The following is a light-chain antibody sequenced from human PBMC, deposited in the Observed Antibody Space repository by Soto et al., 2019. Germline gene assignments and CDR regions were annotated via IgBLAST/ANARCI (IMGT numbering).Light chain of an antibody. CDR1: QSVGNN. Sequence: EIVMTQSPATLSVSPGERATLSCRASQSVGNNLAWYQQKPGQAPRLLMYSASTRATGIPARFSGSGSGTEFTLTISSLQSEDFAVYYGQQYNNWPLTFGGGTRVEIK. CDR2: SAS. CDR3: QQYNNWPLT. J-gene: IGKJ4*01. V-gene: IGKV3-15*01.